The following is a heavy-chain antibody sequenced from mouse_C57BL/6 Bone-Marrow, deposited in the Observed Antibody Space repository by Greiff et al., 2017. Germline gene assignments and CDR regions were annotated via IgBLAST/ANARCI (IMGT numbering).Heavy chain of an antibody. CDR1: GFNIKDDY. V-gene: IGHV14-4*01. Sequence: VQLQQSGAELVRPGASVTLSCTASGFNIKDDYMHWVKQRPEQGLEWIGWNDPENGDTEYASKFQGKATITADTSSNTAYLQIHNLTSEDTAVSYCLDIDYDAWFSYWGQGTLVTVTA. D-gene: IGHD2-4*01. CDR3: LDIDYDAWFSY. CDR2: NDPENGDT. J-gene: IGHJ3*01.